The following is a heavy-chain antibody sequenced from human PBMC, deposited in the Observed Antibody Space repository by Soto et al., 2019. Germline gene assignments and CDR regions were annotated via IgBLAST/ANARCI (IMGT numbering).Heavy chain of an antibody. CDR3: ASHYYAVGV. J-gene: IGHJ6*02. Sequence: EVQLVETGGDLIQPGGSLRLSCAASGFTVSSDSMTWVRQAPGKGLEWISIIYSDNNTDYADSVKGRFSISRDTSKNILYLQMNSLRAEDTAEYYCASHYYAVGVWAQGTTVTVSS. V-gene: IGHV3-53*02. CDR2: IYSDNNT. CDR1: GFTVSSDS.